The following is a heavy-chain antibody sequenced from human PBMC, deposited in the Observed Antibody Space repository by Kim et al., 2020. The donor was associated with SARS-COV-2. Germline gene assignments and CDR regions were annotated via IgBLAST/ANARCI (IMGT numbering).Heavy chain of an antibody. J-gene: IGHJ4*02. CDR3: ARASSGWYYFDY. D-gene: IGHD6-19*01. V-gene: IGHV4-39*07. CDR2: IYYSGST. CDR1: GGSISSSSYY. Sequence: SETLSLTCTVSGGSISSSSYYWGWIRQPPGKGLEWIGSIYYSGSTYYNPSLKSRVTISVDTSKNQFSLKLSSVTAADTAVYYCARASSGWYYFDYWGQGTLVTVSS.